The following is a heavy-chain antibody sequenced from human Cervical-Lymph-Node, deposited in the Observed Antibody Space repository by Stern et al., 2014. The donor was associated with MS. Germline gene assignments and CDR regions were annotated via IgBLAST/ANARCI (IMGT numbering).Heavy chain of an antibody. Sequence: VQLVESGAEVKKPGASVKVSCKASGYTFTSYGISWVRQAPGQGLEWMGWILAFNGDTNYAQKLQVRVTLTTDPSTSTAYMELRSLRFDDTAVYYCARGLLGSENAFDIWGQGTMVTVSS. CDR1: GYTFTSYG. CDR3: ARGLLGSENAFDI. D-gene: IGHD2-15*01. CDR2: ILAFNGDT. J-gene: IGHJ3*02. V-gene: IGHV1-18*01.